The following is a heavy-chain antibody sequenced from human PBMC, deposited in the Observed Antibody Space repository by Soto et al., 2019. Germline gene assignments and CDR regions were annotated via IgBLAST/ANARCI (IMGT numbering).Heavy chain of an antibody. D-gene: IGHD1-26*01. Sequence: SETLSLTCTVSGGSINSSGYYWNWVRQRPDTGLEWIGHIYFSGNTYYNPSLKTNPSLKSRVIISVDTPKNQLSLWLSSVTAADTAIYYCAAGDAWDILLAYWGQGTLVTVSS. CDR2: IYFSGNT. CDR1: GGSINSSGYY. V-gene: IGHV4-31*03. J-gene: IGHJ4*02. CDR3: AAGDAWDILLAY.